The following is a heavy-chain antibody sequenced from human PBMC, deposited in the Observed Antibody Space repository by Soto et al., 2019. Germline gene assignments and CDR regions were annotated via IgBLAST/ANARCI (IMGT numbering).Heavy chain of an antibody. V-gene: IGHV4-38-2*01. J-gene: IGHJ4*02. CDR1: GYSISSGYY. CDR2: IYHSGST. CDR3: ASTVPNYYGSGSYFPFDY. Sequence: NPSETLSLTCAVSGYSISSGYYWGWIRQPPGKGLEWIGSIYHSGSTYYNPSLKSRVTISVDTSKNQFSLKLSSVTAADTAVYYCASTVPNYYGSGSYFPFDYWGQGTLVTVSS. D-gene: IGHD3-10*01.